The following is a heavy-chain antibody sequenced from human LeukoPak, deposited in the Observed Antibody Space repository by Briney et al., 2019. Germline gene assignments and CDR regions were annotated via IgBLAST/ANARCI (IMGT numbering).Heavy chain of an antibody. D-gene: IGHD5-18*01. Sequence: SETLSLTCTVSGGSISGYYWSWIRQPPGKGLEWIGYIYYSGSTNYNPSLKSRVTISVDTSKNQFSLKLSSVTAADTAVYYCARATAMVPFDIWGQGTMVTVSS. J-gene: IGHJ3*02. V-gene: IGHV4-59*01. CDR2: IYYSGST. CDR1: GGSISGYY. CDR3: ARATAMVPFDI.